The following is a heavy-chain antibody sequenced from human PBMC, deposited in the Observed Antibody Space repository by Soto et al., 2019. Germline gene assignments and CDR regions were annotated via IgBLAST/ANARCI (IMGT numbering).Heavy chain of an antibody. CDR1: GYIFTKYG. CDR2: ISGYSGNT. Sequence: GASVKVSCKASGYIFTKYGISWVRQAPGQGLEWMGWISGYSGNTNYAQKLQGRVTMTTDTSTSTAYMELRSLRSDDTAVYYCARFKGVVPAVMSYYFDVWGRGTMVTVSS. V-gene: IGHV1-18*01. CDR3: ARFKGVVPAVMSYYFDV. D-gene: IGHD2-2*01. J-gene: IGHJ3*01.